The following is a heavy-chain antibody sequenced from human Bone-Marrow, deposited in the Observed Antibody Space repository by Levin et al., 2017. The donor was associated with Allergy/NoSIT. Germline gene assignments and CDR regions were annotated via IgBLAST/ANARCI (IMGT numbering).Heavy chain of an antibody. CDR3: AKDTQTDTWSYFDY. J-gene: IGHJ4*02. V-gene: IGHV3-9*01. Sequence: SLKISCVASGFTFDDYAMHWVRQAPGKGLEWVSVISWNSGRVAYADSVKGRFTISRDNAKNSLYLQMNSLRGEDTAFYYCAKDTQTDTWSYFDYWGQGTLVTVSS. D-gene: IGHD2-15*01. CDR2: ISWNSGRV. CDR1: GFTFDDYA.